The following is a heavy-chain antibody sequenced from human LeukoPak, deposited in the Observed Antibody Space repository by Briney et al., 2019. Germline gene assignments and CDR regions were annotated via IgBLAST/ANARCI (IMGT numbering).Heavy chain of an antibody. Sequence: SETLSLTCTVSGGSISSSSYYWGWIRQPPGKGLEWIGSIYYSGSTYYNPSLKSRVTISVDTSKNQFSLKLSSVTAADTAVYYCARNRGLFSGSYKGKFDYWGQGTLVTVSS. CDR2: IYYSGST. V-gene: IGHV4-39*01. CDR3: ARNRGLFSGSYKGKFDY. CDR1: GGSISSSSYY. D-gene: IGHD3-22*01. J-gene: IGHJ4*02.